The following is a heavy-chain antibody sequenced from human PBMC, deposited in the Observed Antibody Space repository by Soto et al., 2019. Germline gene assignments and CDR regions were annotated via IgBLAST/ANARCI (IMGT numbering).Heavy chain of an antibody. V-gene: IGHV3-33*01. J-gene: IGHJ4*02. CDR1: GFTFSSYG. CDR3: ARVFDTYYFDS. Sequence: GGSLRLSCAASGFTFSSYGMHWVRQAPGKGLEWVAVIWSDGSNKYYADSVKGRFTISRDNSKKTLYLQMNSLRAEDTAVYYCARVFDTYYFDSWGQGNMVTVSS. D-gene: IGHD3-9*01. CDR2: IWSDGSNK.